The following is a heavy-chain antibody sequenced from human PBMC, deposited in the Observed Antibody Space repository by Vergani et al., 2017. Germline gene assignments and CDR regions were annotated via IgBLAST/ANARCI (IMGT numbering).Heavy chain of an antibody. CDR3: ARVSTPISRRDYVWGSYRYRGEDY. J-gene: IGHJ4*02. CDR2: IYYSGST. CDR1: GGSISSYY. V-gene: IGHV4-59*01. Sequence: QVQLQESGPGLVKPSETLSLTCTVSGGSISSYYWSWIRQPPGKGLEWIGYIYYSGSTNYNPSLKSRVTISVDTSKNQFSVKLSSVTAADTAVYYFARVSTPISRRDYVWGSYRYRGEDYWGQGTLVTVSS. D-gene: IGHD3-16*02.